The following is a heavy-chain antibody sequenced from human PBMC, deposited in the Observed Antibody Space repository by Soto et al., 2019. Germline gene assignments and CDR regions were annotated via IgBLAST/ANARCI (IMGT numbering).Heavy chain of an antibody. CDR3: VRGITVLSLDY. CDR1: GGSISPYY. V-gene: IGHV4-59*01. J-gene: IGHJ4*01. Sequence: SETLSLTCTVSGGSISPYYWTWIRQPPGKGLEWIGYIYYNGDTDYDPSLKSRVTISVDTSKNQFSLTLSSVTAADTAIYYCVRGITVLSLDYWGHGSLVTVSS. CDR2: IYYNGDT. D-gene: IGHD3-16*01.